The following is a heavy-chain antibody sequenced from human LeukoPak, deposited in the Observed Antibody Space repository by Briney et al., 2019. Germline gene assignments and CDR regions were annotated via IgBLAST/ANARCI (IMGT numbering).Heavy chain of an antibody. CDR3: ANYDRLFRGFEY. D-gene: IGHD2-21*01. Sequence: TGGSLRLSCAASGFTVSSNYMSWVRQAPGKGLECVSVIYSGGSTYYADSVKGRFTISRDNSKKTLYLQMNSLRAEDTAVYYCANYDRLFRGFEYWGQGTLVTVSS. V-gene: IGHV3-53*01. CDR2: IYSGGST. CDR1: GFTVSSNY. J-gene: IGHJ4*02.